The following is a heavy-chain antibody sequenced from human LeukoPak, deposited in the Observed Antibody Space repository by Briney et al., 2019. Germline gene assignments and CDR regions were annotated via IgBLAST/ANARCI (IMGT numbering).Heavy chain of an antibody. V-gene: IGHV1-69*13. CDR3: ARGYDFWSGYFDY. CDR2: IIPIFGTA. J-gene: IGHJ4*02. D-gene: IGHD3-3*01. Sequence: AASVKVSCKASGGTFSSYAISWVRQAPGQGLEWMGGIIPIFGTANYAQKFQGRVTITADESTSTAYMELSSLRSEDTAVYYCARGYDFWSGYFDYWGQGTLVTVSS. CDR1: GGTFSSYA.